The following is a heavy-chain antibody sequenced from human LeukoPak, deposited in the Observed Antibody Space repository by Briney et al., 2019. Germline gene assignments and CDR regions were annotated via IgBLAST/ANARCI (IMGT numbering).Heavy chain of an antibody. CDR2: ISGSGGST. D-gene: IGHD1-7*01. CDR3: AKDERNWNYDGDAFDI. Sequence: GGSLRLSCAASGFTFSSYAMSWVRQAPGKGLEWVSAISGSGGSTYYADSVKGRFTISRDNSKNTLYLQMNSPRAEDTAVYYCAKDERNWNYDGDAFDIWGQGTMVTVSS. V-gene: IGHV3-23*01. J-gene: IGHJ3*02. CDR1: GFTFSSYA.